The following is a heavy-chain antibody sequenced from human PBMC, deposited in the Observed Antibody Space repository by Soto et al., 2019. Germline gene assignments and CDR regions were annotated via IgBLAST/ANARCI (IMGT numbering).Heavy chain of an antibody. CDR1: GFTFSSYS. CDR2: ISSSSSYI. D-gene: IGHD5-18*01. Sequence: LRLSCAASGFTFSSYSMNWVRQAPGKGLEWVSSISSSSSYIYYADSVKGRFTISRDNAKNSLYLQMNSLRAEDTAVYYCAREMDTAIVLHYGMDVWGQGTTVTVSS. J-gene: IGHJ6*02. V-gene: IGHV3-21*01. CDR3: AREMDTAIVLHYGMDV.